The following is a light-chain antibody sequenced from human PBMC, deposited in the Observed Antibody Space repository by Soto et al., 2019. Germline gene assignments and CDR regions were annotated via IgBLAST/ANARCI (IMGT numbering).Light chain of an antibody. CDR2: GAS. CDR3: QQYDNSPPSLT. J-gene: IGKJ4*01. CDR1: QRVSSTY. V-gene: IGKV3-20*01. Sequence: EIVLTQSPGTLSLSPGERATLSCRASQRVSSTYLAWYQQRPGQAPRLLIYGASSRATGSPDRFSGSGSGTDFTLTISRLEPEDFAVYYCQQYDNSPPSLTFGGGTKVEIK.